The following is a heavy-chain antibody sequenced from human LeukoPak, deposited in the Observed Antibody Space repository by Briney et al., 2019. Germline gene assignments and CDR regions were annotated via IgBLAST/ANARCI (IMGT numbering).Heavy chain of an antibody. J-gene: IGHJ4*02. Sequence: GGSLRPSCAASGFTFSIYAMSWVRQAPGKGLQWVSSITSRGESTWYVDSVKGRFTITRDNSENTLYLQMHSLRAEDAAVYYCARDRPNYYGSDGHYYRRDGDYWGRGTLVSVSS. V-gene: IGHV3-23*01. CDR3: ARDRPNYYGSDGHYYRRDGDY. D-gene: IGHD3-22*01. CDR1: GFTFSIYA. CDR2: ITSRGEST.